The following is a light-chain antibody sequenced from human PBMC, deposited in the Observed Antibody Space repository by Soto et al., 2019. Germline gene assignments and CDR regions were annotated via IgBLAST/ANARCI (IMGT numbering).Light chain of an antibody. CDR2: GAS. CDR3: QQYNNWPTYT. V-gene: IGKV3-15*01. Sequence: EIVMTQSPATLSVSPGERATLSCRASQSVSSNLAWYQQKPGQAPRLLIYGASTRATGIPARFSGSGSGTEFTLTISSLQSADFAVYYCQQYNNWPTYTFVQGTKLEIK. CDR1: QSVSSN. J-gene: IGKJ2*01.